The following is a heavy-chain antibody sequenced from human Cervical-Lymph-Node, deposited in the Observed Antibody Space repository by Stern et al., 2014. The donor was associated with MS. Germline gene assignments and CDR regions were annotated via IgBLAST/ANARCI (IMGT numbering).Heavy chain of an antibody. CDR2: ISPTFGTT. D-gene: IGHD5-24*01. V-gene: IGHV1-69*01. J-gene: IGHJ5*02. Sequence: QVQLVESGTEVKKPGASVKVSCKASGGTFSSHGISWVRQAPGQGLEWMGGISPTFGTTHYAQKFQGRVTITADPSTNTAYMELSSLTFADTAVYYCAREGAHEDGNNSWFDPWGQGTLVTVSS. CDR3: AREGAHEDGNNSWFDP. CDR1: GGTFSSHG.